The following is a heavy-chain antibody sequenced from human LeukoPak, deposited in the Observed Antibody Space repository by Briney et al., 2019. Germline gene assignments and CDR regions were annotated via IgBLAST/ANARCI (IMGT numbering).Heavy chain of an antibody. Sequence: SETLSLTCTVSGGSISSYYWSWIRQSPGKGLECIGYIHYTGSTNYNPSLKSRVTISVETSKNQFSLKLKSVTAADTAVYYCASLSRDYDFWSGYHTTYYFDYWGQGTLVTVSS. CDR2: IHYTGST. J-gene: IGHJ4*02. CDR1: GGSISSYY. V-gene: IGHV4-59*12. CDR3: ASLSRDYDFWSGYHTTYYFDY. D-gene: IGHD3-3*01.